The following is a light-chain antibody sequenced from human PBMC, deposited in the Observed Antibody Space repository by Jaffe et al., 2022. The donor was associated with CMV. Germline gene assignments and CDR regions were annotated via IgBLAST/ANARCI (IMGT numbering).Light chain of an antibody. CDR1: QSVRSN. CDR3: QQYNNWPRT. J-gene: IGKJ1*01. CDR2: GAS. V-gene: IGKV3-15*01. Sequence: EIVMTQSPATLSVSPGERATLSCRASQSVRSNLAWYLQKPGQAPRLLIYGASTRATGIPARFSGSGSGTEFTLTISSLQSADFAVYYCQQYNNWPRTFGQGTQVEIK.